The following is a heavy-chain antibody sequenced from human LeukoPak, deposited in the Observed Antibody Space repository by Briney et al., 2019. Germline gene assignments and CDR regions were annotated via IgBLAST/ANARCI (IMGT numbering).Heavy chain of an antibody. CDR1: GFSFSNYW. CDR3: ARDLNYYATDY. V-gene: IGHV3-7*01. CDR2: IGQDGTGS. D-gene: IGHD1-7*01. Sequence: GGSLRLPCAASGFSFSNYWMTWVRQAPGKGLEWVANIGQDGTGSHYVDSVKGRFTISRDNAKNSLYLQMNSLRADDTAVYYCARDLNYYATDYWGQGTLVTVSS. J-gene: IGHJ4*02.